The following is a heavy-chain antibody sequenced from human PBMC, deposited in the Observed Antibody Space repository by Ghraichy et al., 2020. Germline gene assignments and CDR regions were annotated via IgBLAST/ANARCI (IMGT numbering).Heavy chain of an antibody. V-gene: IGHV3-9*01. D-gene: IGHD6-6*01. CDR1: GLTFDDYA. CDR2: ISWNSGSI. Sequence: GGSLRLSCEASGLTFDDYAMHWVRQAPGKGLEWVSGISWNSGSIGYADSVKDRFTISRDNAKNSLYLQMNSLRAEDTALYYCAKDTHALAAQIDYWGQGTLVTVSS. CDR3: AKDTHALAAQIDY. J-gene: IGHJ4*02.